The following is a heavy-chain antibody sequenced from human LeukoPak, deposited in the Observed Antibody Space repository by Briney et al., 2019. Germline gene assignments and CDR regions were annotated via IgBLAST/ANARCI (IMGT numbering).Heavy chain of an antibody. Sequence: SQTLSRTCTVSGGSISSGGYYWSWIRQYPGKGLEWIGYIYSSGSTYYNPSLKSRVTISVDTSKNQFSLNLSSVTAADTAVYYCARASSTSLFDPWGQGTLVTVSS. V-gene: IGHV4-31*03. D-gene: IGHD2-2*01. CDR3: ARASSTSLFDP. CDR1: GGSISSGGYY. CDR2: IYSSGST. J-gene: IGHJ5*02.